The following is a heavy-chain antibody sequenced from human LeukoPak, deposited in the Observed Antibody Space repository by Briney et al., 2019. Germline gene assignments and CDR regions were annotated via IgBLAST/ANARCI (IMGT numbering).Heavy chain of an antibody. J-gene: IGHJ5*02. CDR3: AKLAAATTAWYDP. D-gene: IGHD6-13*01. V-gene: IGHV3-23*01. Sequence: GGSLRLSCAGSVFTFGSYSMTWVRQAPGKGLEWVSSIGPSGDNTYYADSVKGRFAISRDSSKDTLFLQMNSLRAEDTAIYYCAKLAAATTAWYDPWGQGTLVTVSS. CDR2: IGPSGDNT. CDR1: VFTFGSYS.